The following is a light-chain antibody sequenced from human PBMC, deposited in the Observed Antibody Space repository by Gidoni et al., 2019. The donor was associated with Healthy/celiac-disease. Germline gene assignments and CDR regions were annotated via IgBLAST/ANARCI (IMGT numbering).Light chain of an antibody. Sequence: EIVLTQSPATLSLSPGERATLSYRASQSVSSYLAWYQQKPGQAPRLLIYDASNRATGIPARFSGSGSGTDFTLTISSLEPEDFAVYYCQQRSNWRGTFGGGTKVEIK. CDR2: DAS. CDR1: QSVSSY. V-gene: IGKV3-11*01. CDR3: QQRSNWRGT. J-gene: IGKJ4*01.